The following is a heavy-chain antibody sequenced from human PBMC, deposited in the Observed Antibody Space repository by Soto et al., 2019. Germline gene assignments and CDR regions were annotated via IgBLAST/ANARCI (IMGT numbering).Heavy chain of an antibody. V-gene: IGHV3-23*01. CDR1: GFTFSGQA. CDR3: AKIYYDSSGFYSGQYYFDS. J-gene: IGHJ4*02. CDR2: ISGSGGTT. Sequence: GGSLRLSCAASGFTFSGQAMSWVRQAPGKGLEWVSVISGSGGTTYYADSVKGRFTVSRDNSKNSLYLQMNSLIAEDTAIYYCAKIYYDSSGFYSGQYYFDSWGQGTLVTVSS. D-gene: IGHD3-22*01.